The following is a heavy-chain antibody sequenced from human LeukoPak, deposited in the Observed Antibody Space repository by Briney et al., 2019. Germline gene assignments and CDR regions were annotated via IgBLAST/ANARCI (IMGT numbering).Heavy chain of an antibody. D-gene: IGHD2-15*01. J-gene: IGHJ5*02. CDR2: IYYSGST. CDR1: GGSISSYY. V-gene: IGHV4-59*01. CDR3: ARGGGYCSGGSCYVLRRLLSYNWFDP. Sequence: SETLSLTCTVSGGSISSYYWSWIRQPPGKGLEWIGYIYYSGSTSANPSRKSRVTISRDTSKNQFSLKLTSVTAADPAVYYCARGGGYCSGGSCYVLRRLLSYNWFDPWGQGTLVTVSS.